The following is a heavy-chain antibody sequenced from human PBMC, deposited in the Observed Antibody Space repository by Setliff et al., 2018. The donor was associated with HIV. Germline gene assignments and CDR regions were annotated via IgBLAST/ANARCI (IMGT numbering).Heavy chain of an antibody. Sequence: SETVSLTCTVSGGSISNYYWSWIRQPAGKGLEWIGRIQTSGRTNNNPSLKSRVTMSVDTSKNQFSLILTSVTAADTAVYYCARSSRVNCGGDCYLFDYWGQGTPVTVSS. CDR2: IQTSGRT. D-gene: IGHD2-21*02. CDR1: GGSISNYY. CDR3: ARSSRVNCGGDCYLFDY. J-gene: IGHJ4*02. V-gene: IGHV4-4*07.